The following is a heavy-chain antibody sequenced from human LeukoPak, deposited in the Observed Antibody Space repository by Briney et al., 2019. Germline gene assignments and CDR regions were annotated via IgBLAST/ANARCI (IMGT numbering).Heavy chain of an antibody. V-gene: IGHV3-23*01. CDR3: AKDPSTYYYDSSGYLSNWFDP. D-gene: IGHD3-22*01. CDR1: GFTFSSYA. Sequence: EGSLRLSCAASGFTFSSYAMSWVRQAPGKGLEWVSAISDSGGSTYYADSVKGRFTISRDNSKNTLYLQMNSLRAEDTAVYYCAKDPSTYYYDSSGYLSNWFDPWGQGTLVTVSS. J-gene: IGHJ5*02. CDR2: ISDSGGST.